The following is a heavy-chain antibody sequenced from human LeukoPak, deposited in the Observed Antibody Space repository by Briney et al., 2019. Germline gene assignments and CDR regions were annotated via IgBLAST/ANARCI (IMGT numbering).Heavy chain of an antibody. CDR3: ARVVDLVRGVLGYIDV. V-gene: IGHV4-34*01. J-gene: IGHJ6*03. CDR1: GGSFSGYY. D-gene: IGHD3-10*01. CDR2: INHSGST. Sequence: SETLSLTCAVYGGSFSGYYWSWIRQPPGKGLEWIGEINHSGSTNYNPSLKSRVTISVGTSKNQFSLKMSSVTAADTAVYYCARVVDLVRGVLGYIDVWGKGTTVTISS.